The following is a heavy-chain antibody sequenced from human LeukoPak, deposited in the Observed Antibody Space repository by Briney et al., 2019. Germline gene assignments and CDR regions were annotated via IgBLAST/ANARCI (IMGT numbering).Heavy chain of an antibody. V-gene: IGHV3-23*01. CDR3: AKDDSTVTSFDY. D-gene: IGHD4-17*01. J-gene: IGHJ4*02. CDR2: VSSSGGST. Sequence: GGSLRLSCAASGFTFSTYAMSWVRQAPGKGLEWVSAVSSSGGSTYYADSVKGRFTISRDNSKNTLYLQMNSLRAEDTAVYYCAKDDSTVTSFDYWGQGTLVTVSS. CDR1: GFTFSTYA.